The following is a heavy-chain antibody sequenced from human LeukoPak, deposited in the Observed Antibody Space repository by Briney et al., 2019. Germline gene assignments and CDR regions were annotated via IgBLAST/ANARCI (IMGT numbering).Heavy chain of an antibody. V-gene: IGHV3-21*01. CDR1: GFTFSSYS. J-gene: IGHJ6*02. CDR3: AREYCSGGSCYALAYYYYYGMDV. D-gene: IGHD2-15*01. CDR2: ISSSSYI. Sequence: PGGSLRLSCAASGFTFSSYSMNWVRQAPGKGLKWVSSISSSSYIYYADSVKGRFTISRDNAKNSLYLQMNSLRAEDTAVYYCAREYCSGGSCYALAYYYYYGMDVWGQGTTVTVSS.